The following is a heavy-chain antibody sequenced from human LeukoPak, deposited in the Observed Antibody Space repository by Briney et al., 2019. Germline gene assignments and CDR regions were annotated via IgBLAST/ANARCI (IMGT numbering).Heavy chain of an antibody. CDR3: VPLYHGGVAY. D-gene: IGHD3-16*02. J-gene: IGHJ4*02. V-gene: IGHV3-30*03. Sequence: SCKASGYTFTGYYMHWVRQAPGKGLEWVAVISYDGSNKYYADSVKGRFTISRDNSKNTLYLQMNSLRAEDTAVYYCVPLYHGGVAYWGQGTLVTVSS. CDR2: ISYDGSNK. CDR1: GYTFTGYY.